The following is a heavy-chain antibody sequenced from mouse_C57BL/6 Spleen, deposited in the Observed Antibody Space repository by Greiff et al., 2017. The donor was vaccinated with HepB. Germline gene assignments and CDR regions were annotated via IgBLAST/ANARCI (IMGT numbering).Heavy chain of an antibody. D-gene: IGHD1-1*01. V-gene: IGHV1-69*01. J-gene: IGHJ2*01. Sequence: VQLQQPGAELVMPGASVKLSCKASGYTFTSYWMHWVKQRPGQGLEWIGEIDPSDSYTNYNQKFKGKSTLTVDKSSSTAYMQLSSLTSEDSAVYYCARSNGVVASFDYWGQGTTLTVSS. CDR3: ARSNGVVASFDY. CDR1: GYTFTSYW. CDR2: IDPSDSYT.